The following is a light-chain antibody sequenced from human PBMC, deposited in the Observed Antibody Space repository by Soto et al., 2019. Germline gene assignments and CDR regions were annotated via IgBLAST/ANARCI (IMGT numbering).Light chain of an antibody. CDR2: WAS. Sequence: DVVMTQSPDSLAVSLGERATINCKSSQSVLYSSNNKNYLAWYQQKPGQPPKLLIYWASTRESGVPDRFSGSGSGTDVTLTISSLQAADVAVYYCQQYYTTPQTFGQGTKVEIK. J-gene: IGKJ1*01. CDR3: QQYYTTPQT. V-gene: IGKV4-1*01. CDR1: QSVLYSSNNKNY.